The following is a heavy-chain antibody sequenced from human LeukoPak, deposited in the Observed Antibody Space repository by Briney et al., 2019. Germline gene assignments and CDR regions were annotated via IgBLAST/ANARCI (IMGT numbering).Heavy chain of an antibody. Sequence: ASVKVSCKASGYTFTSYGVSWVRQAPGQGLEWMGWISAYNGNANYVQRLQGRVTLTTDTSTTTAYMELRSLTSGDTAVYYCAREAYTTGADYWGQGTLVTVSS. CDR2: ISAYNGNA. V-gene: IGHV1-18*01. D-gene: IGHD3-16*01. CDR3: AREAYTTGADY. CDR1: GYTFTSYG. J-gene: IGHJ4*02.